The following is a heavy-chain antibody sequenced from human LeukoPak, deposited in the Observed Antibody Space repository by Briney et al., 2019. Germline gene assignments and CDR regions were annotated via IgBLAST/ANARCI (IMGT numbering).Heavy chain of an antibody. CDR2: ISGSGGAS. D-gene: IGHD2-21*02. CDR3: AKWGCSGSDCYPFDY. CDR1: GFTFSTYG. V-gene: IGHV3-23*01. J-gene: IGHJ4*02. Sequence: GGSLRLSCAASGFTFSTYGMSWVRQAPGKGLEWVSSISGSGGASYYADSVKGRFTISRDNSKNTLYLQMNSLRAEDTAVYYCAKWGCSGSDCYPFDYWGQGTLVTVSS.